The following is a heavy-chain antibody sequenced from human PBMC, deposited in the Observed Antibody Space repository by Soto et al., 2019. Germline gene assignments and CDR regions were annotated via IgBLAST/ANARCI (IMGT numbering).Heavy chain of an antibody. CDR1: GFTFSSYA. D-gene: IGHD3-9*01. CDR2: IGGGGVST. V-gene: IGHV3-23*01. Sequence: GGSLRLSCAASGFTFSSYAMSWVRQAPGKGLEWISNIGGGGVSTYYADSVKGRFSISRDKSKNTLYLQMNGLSAEDTARYYCARVRDWFYFDYWGQGALVTVSS. CDR3: ARVRDWFYFDY. J-gene: IGHJ4*02.